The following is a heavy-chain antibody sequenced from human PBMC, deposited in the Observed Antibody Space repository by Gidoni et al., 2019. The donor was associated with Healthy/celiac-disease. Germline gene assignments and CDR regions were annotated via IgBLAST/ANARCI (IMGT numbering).Heavy chain of an antibody. CDR1: GGSISSSSYY. D-gene: IGHD1-26*01. Sequence: QLQLQESGPGLVKPSETLSLTCTVSGGSISSSSYYWGWIRQPPGKGLEWIGSIYYSGSTYYNPSLKSRVTISVDTSKNQFSLKLSSVTAADTAVYYCARRSGSYYRGYYYYYGMDVWGQGTTVTVSS. J-gene: IGHJ6*02. CDR2: IYYSGST. CDR3: ARRSGSYYRGYYYYYGMDV. V-gene: IGHV4-39*01.